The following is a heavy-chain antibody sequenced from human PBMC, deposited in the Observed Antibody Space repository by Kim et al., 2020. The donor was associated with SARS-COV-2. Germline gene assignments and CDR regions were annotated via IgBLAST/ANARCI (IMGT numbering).Heavy chain of an antibody. CDR3: ARDNSGYDLGYYYYYYYMDV. CDR1: GYTFTSHA. V-gene: IGHV7-4-1*02. D-gene: IGHD5-12*01. CDR2: INTNTGNP. Sequence: ASVKVSCKASGYTFTSHAMNWVRQAPGQGLEWMGWINTNTGNPTYAQGFTGRFVFSLDTSVSTAYLQISSLKAEDTAVYYCARDNSGYDLGYYYYYYYMDVCGKGTTVTVSS. J-gene: IGHJ6*03.